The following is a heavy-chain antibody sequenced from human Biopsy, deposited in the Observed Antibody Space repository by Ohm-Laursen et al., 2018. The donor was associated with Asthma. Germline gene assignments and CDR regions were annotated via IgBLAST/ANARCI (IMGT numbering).Heavy chain of an antibody. CDR1: GVSISSDY. Sequence: SETLSLTRSVCGVSISSDYWSWIRQPPGEGLEGIGHLYYSGSTNYQPSLKSRVTISVDTSKNQFSLKLRSVTAADAAVYYCARGISRVTGLFDHFDSWGQGTLITVSS. V-gene: IGHV4-59*01. CDR2: LYYSGST. D-gene: IGHD2-21*02. J-gene: IGHJ4*02. CDR3: ARGISRVTGLFDHFDS.